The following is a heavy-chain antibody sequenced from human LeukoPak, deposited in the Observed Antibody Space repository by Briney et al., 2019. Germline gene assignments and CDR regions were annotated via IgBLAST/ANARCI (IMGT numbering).Heavy chain of an antibody. D-gene: IGHD3-16*01. Sequence: GGSLRLSCAASGFTFGNYEMSWVRQAPGKGLEWVANINHDGSEKFYVDSVKGQFIISRDNAESSLDLQMNSLRAEDTAVYYCARDFGVYSHYFTYWGQGTLVTVSS. CDR1: GFTFGNYE. J-gene: IGHJ4*02. CDR3: ARDFGVYSHYFTY. V-gene: IGHV3-7*03. CDR2: INHDGSEK.